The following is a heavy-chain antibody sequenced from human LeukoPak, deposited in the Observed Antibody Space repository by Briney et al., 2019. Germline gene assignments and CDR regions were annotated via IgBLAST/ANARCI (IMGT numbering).Heavy chain of an antibody. J-gene: IGHJ4*02. Sequence: SETLSLTCTVSGGSISSYYWNWIRQPAGKGLEWIGRIYTRGSSNYNPSLKSRVTMTTDTSTSTAYMELRSLRSDDTAVSYCARDRAYDILTGYYGTQSEMYYFDYWGQGTLVTVSS. CDR1: GGSISSYY. CDR2: IYTRGSS. D-gene: IGHD3-9*01. CDR3: ARDRAYDILTGYYGTQSEMYYFDY. V-gene: IGHV4-4*07.